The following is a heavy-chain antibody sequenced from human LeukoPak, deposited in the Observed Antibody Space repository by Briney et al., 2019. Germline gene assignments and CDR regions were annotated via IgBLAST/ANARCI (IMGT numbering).Heavy chain of an antibody. CDR3: ARAPMIVVVALFDY. CDR1: GGSISSSSYY. CDR2: IYYSGST. Sequence: SETLSLTRTVSGGSISSSSYYWGWIRQPPGKGLEWIGSIYYSGSTYYNPSLKSRVTISVDTSKNQFSLKLSSVTAADTAVYYCARAPMIVVVALFDYWGQGTLVTVSS. D-gene: IGHD3-22*01. J-gene: IGHJ4*02. V-gene: IGHV4-39*07.